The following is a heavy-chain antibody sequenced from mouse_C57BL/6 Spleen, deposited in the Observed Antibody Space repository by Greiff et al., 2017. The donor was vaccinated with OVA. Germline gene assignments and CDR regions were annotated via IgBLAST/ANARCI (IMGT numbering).Heavy chain of an antibody. Sequence: EVQLQESGAELVRPGASVTLSCTASGFNIKDYYMHWVKQRPEQGLEWIGRIDPEDGDAEYAPKFQGKATMTADTSAHTAYLQLSSLTSADTAVYYCTTGPTTVVAEDYWGQGTTLTVSS. V-gene: IGHV14-1*01. J-gene: IGHJ2*01. CDR3: TTGPTTVVAEDY. CDR1: GFNIKDYY. D-gene: IGHD1-1*01. CDR2: IDPEDGDA.